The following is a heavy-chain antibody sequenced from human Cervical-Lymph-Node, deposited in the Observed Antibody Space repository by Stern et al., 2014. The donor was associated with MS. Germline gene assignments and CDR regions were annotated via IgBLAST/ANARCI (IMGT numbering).Heavy chain of an antibody. CDR2: ISWNGGGV. D-gene: IGHD3-10*01. CDR1: GYRFSDFA. V-gene: IGHV3-9*01. Sequence: EVQLVESGGGWVQPGGSLRLSCAAPGYRFSDFALHWVRQVPGGGLEGGSYISWNGGGVDYADSVKGRFIVSRDNTKNSLYLQMYSLRPDDTALYYCAKHVRSAWRHGSHIDVWGQGTTVTVSS. J-gene: IGHJ6*02. CDR3: AKHVRSAWRHGSHIDV.